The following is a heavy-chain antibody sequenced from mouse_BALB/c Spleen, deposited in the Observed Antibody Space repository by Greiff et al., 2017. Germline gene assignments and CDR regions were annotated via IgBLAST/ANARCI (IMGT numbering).Heavy chain of an antibody. CDR1: GYTFTSYW. CDR2: IYPGDGDT. D-gene: IGHD1-1*02. CDR3: ARGGSNYYAMDY. Sequence: VQGVESGAELARPGASVKLSCKASGYTFTSYWMQWVKQRPGQGLEWIGAIYPGDGDTRYTQKFKGKATLTADKSSSTAYMQLSSLASEDSAVYYCARGGSNYYAMDYWGQGTSVTVSS. V-gene: IGHV1-87*01. J-gene: IGHJ4*01.